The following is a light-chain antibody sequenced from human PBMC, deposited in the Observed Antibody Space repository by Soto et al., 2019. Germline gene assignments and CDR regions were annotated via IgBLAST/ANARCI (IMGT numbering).Light chain of an antibody. V-gene: IGLV4-69*01. CDR2: LNSDGSH. CDR3: QTWGTGIHYV. J-gene: IGLJ1*01. CDR1: SGHSSYA. Sequence: QLVLTQSPSASASLGASDKLTCTLSSGHSSYAIAWHQQQPEKGPRYLMKLNSDGSHSKGDGIPDRFSGSSSGAERYLTISSPQSEDEADYYCQTWGTGIHYVFGTGTKLTVL.